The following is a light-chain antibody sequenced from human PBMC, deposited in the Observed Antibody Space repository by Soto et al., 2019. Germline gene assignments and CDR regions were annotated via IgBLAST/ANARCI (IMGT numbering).Light chain of an antibody. V-gene: IGKV1-39*01. CDR3: QQGISAPLN. J-gene: IGKJ4*01. CDR2: AAS. CDR1: QSISSY. Sequence: DIQMTQSPSSLSASVGDRVTITCRASQSISSYLNWYQQKPGKAPKLLIYAASSLQSGVPSRFSGSGSGTDFTLTIAGLQPEDSASYFFQQGISAPLNFGGGTKVEIK.